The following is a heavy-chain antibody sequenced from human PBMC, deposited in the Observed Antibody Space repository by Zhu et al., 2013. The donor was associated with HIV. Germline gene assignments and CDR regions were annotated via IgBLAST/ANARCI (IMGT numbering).Heavy chain of an antibody. CDR3: ARRYGSGSYPDY. Sequence: QVQLVQSGAEVKKPGASVKVSCKASEYTLTSYDIHWVRQVTGQGLEWMGRMKTNSGNTGYAKKFQGRVTFTRNTSIDTAYMELSSLTSEDTAVYYCARRYGSGSYPDYWGQGTLVTVSS. CDR2: MKTNSGNT. J-gene: IGHJ4*02. CDR1: EYTLTSYD. D-gene: IGHD3-10*01. V-gene: IGHV1-8*03.